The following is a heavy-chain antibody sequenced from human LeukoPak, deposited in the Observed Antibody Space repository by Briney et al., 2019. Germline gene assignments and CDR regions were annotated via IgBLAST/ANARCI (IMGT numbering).Heavy chain of an antibody. V-gene: IGHV3-11*01. CDR1: GFTFSDYY. Sequence: PGGSLRLSCAASGFTFSDYYMSWIRQAPGKGLEWVSYISTTGSTKYYADPVKGRFTISRDNAKNSLYLQTNSLRAEDTAVYYCARVPTTVTYTDYWGQGTLVTVSS. D-gene: IGHD4-17*01. CDR3: ARVPTTVTYTDY. J-gene: IGHJ4*02. CDR2: ISTTGSTK.